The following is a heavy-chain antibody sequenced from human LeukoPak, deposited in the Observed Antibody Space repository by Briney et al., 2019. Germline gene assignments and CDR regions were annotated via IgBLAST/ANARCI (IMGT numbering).Heavy chain of an antibody. Sequence: PSETLPLTCTVSGGSISSSSYYWGWIRQPPGKGLEWIGSIYYSGSTYYNPSLKSRVTISVDTSKNQFSLKLSSVTAADTAVYYCARLVSSSWPDYWGQGTLVTVSS. CDR2: IYYSGST. D-gene: IGHD6-13*01. J-gene: IGHJ4*02. CDR3: ARLVSSSWPDY. V-gene: IGHV4-39*01. CDR1: GGSISSSSYY.